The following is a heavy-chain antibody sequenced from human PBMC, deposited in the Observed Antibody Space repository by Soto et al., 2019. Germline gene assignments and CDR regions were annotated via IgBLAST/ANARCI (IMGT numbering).Heavy chain of an antibody. D-gene: IGHD3-22*01. J-gene: IGHJ1*01. V-gene: IGHV3-11*01. CDR2: ISSSGSTI. Sequence: GGSLRLSCAASGFTFSDYYMSWIRQAPGKGLEWVSYISSSGSTIYYADSVKGRFTISRDNAKNSLYLQMNSLRAEDTAVYYCARSLDSSGFAYFQHWGQGTLVTVSS. CDR3: ARSLDSSGFAYFQH. CDR1: GFTFSDYY.